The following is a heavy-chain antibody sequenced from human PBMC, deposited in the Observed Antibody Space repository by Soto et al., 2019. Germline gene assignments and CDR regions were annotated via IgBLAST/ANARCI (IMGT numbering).Heavy chain of an antibody. V-gene: IGHV4-4*07. CDR3: AHRPIVGAAI. J-gene: IGHJ4*02. CDR2: VYPSGST. D-gene: IGHD1-26*01. CDR1: GASIRSYY. Sequence: QVQLQESGPGLVKPSETLSLTCTVSGASIRSYYWRWIRQSPGKGLEWIGRVYPSGSTNYNPSLMSRVTISLDKPNNQFSLKLSSVTAADTAVYYCAHRPIVGAAIWGQGTLVTVSS.